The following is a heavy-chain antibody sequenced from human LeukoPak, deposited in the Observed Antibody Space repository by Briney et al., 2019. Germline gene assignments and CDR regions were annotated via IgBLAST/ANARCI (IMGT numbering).Heavy chain of an antibody. CDR1: GYTFTTYW. D-gene: IGHD2-15*01. Sequence: GESLKISCKGSGYTFTTYWIGWVRQMPGKGLEWIGIIYPGDSDTRYSPSFQGQVAFSVDQSINTAYLQWSSLKASDTAMYYCARSQRRGYYFDYWGQGTLVPVSS. CDR3: ARSQRRGYYFDY. J-gene: IGHJ4*02. CDR2: IYPGDSDT. V-gene: IGHV5-51*01.